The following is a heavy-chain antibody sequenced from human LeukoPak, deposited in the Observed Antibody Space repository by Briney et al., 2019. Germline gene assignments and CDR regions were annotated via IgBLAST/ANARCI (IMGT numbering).Heavy chain of an antibody. D-gene: IGHD3-22*01. CDR2: ISGSGGST. V-gene: IGHV3-23*01. J-gene: IGHJ4*02. Sequence: PGGSLRLSCAASGFTFSSYAMSWVRQAPGKGLEWVSAISGSGGSTYYADSVKARFTISRDNSKNTLYLQMNSLRAEDTAVYYCAKGETMMDGGFDYWGQGTLVTVSS. CDR1: GFTFSSYA. CDR3: AKGETMMDGGFDY.